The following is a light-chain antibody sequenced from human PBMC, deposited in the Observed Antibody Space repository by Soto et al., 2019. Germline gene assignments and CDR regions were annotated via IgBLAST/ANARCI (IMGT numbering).Light chain of an antibody. V-gene: IGKV1-6*01. J-gene: IGKJ1*01. CDR3: LQDYDYPRT. CDR1: QGIRDD. CDR2: GTS. Sequence: AIQMTQSPSSLSASVGDRVTITCRASQGIRDDVGWYQQRPGEAPRLLIYGTSNLQSGVPSRFSGSGSGTDFTLTISSLQPEDFATYYCLQDYDYPRTFGQGTNVDIK.